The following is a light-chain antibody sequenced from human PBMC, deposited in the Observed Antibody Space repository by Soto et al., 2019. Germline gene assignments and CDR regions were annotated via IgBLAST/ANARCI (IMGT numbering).Light chain of an antibody. CDR1: QSVSSSY. J-gene: IGKJ1*01. CDR2: GAS. V-gene: IGKV3-20*01. Sequence: ESVLTQSPGTLSLSPGERATLSCRASQSVSSSYLAWYQQKPGQAPRLLIYGASSRATGIPDRFSGSGSGTDFILTISRLEPEDFAVYYCHQYGSSPRTFGQGTKVDIK. CDR3: HQYGSSPRT.